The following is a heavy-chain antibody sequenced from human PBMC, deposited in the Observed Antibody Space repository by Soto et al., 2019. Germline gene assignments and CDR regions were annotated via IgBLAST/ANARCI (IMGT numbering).Heavy chain of an antibody. Sequence: LRLSCAASGFTFSNYGMHWVRQAPGKGLEWVAIISYDGSTIYYADSVKGRFTISRDNSKNTLYLQLNTLRTEDTAVYYCAKPSQPYSAPYYFDYWGQGTLVTVSS. J-gene: IGHJ4*02. V-gene: IGHV3-30*18. CDR2: ISYDGSTI. D-gene: IGHD4-4*01. CDR3: AKPSQPYSAPYYFDY. CDR1: GFTFSNYG.